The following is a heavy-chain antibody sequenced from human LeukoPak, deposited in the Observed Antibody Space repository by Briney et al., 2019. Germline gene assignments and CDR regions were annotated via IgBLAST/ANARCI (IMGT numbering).Heavy chain of an antibody. Sequence: ASVKVSCKASGYTFTSYYIHWVRQAPGQGLEWMGLINPGGGNTNYAQNFQGRVTMTRDTSASTVYMELSSLRSEDTAVYYCARGADTANGGRNYYYYMDVWGKGTTVTVSS. CDR1: GYTFTSYY. CDR2: INPGGGNT. V-gene: IGHV1-46*01. CDR3: ARGADTANGGRNYYYYMDV. D-gene: IGHD5-18*01. J-gene: IGHJ6*03.